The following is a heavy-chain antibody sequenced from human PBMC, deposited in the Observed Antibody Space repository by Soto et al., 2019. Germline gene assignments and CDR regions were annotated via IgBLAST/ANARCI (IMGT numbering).Heavy chain of an antibody. D-gene: IGHD3-10*01. CDR1: GFTFSSYA. CDR2: ISYDGSNK. Sequence: QVQLVESGGGVVQPGRSLRLSCAASGFTFSSYAMHWVRQAPGKGLEWVAVISYDGSNKYYEDSVKGRFTISRDNSKNTLDLQMNSLRAEDTGVYYCARDNRGGLDYWGQGTLVTVSS. J-gene: IGHJ4*02. CDR3: ARDNRGGLDY. V-gene: IGHV3-30-3*01.